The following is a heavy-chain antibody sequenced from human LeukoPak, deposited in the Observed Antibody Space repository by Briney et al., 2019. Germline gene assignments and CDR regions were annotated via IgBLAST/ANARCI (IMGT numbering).Heavy chain of an antibody. CDR2: IIGSGGRT. J-gene: IGHJ4*02. D-gene: IGHD6-19*01. CDR1: GFTFSSYA. CDR3: ARNPGYDRGWYYFDY. Sequence: PGGSLRLSCAASGFTFSSYAMSWVRQAPGKGLEWVSIIIGSGGRTHYADSVKGRFTISRDNSENTLYLQMNSLRADDTAVYYCARNPGYDRGWYYFDYWGQGTLVTVSS. V-gene: IGHV3-23*01.